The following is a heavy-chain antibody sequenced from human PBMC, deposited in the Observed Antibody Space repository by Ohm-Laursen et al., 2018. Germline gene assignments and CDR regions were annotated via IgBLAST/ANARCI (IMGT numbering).Heavy chain of an antibody. D-gene: IGHD6-19*01. Sequence: SLRLSCSASKVTFTNYWMTWVRQAPGKGLEWVSAISGSGGSTYYADSVKGRFTISRDNSKNTLYLQMNSLRAEDTAVYYCAKDTRAGVRFAFDIWGQGTMVTVSS. CDR2: ISGSGGST. J-gene: IGHJ3*02. CDR3: AKDTRAGVRFAFDI. V-gene: IGHV3-23*01. CDR1: KVTFTNYW.